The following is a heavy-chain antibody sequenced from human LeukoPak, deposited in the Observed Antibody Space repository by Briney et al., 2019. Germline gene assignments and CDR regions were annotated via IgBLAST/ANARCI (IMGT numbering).Heavy chain of an antibody. J-gene: IGHJ4*02. D-gene: IGHD6-13*01. Sequence: PGGSLRLSCAASGFMFDDYTMHWVRQAPGKGLEWVSLISWDGGSTYYADSVKGRFTISRDNSKNSLYLQMNSLTTEDTALYYCATEIEIAAALGYWGQGTLVTVSS. V-gene: IGHV3-43*01. CDR3: ATEIEIAAALGY. CDR1: GFMFDDYT. CDR2: ISWDGGST.